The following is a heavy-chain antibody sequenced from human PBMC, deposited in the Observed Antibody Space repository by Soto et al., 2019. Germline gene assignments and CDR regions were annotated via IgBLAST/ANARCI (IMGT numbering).Heavy chain of an antibody. CDR1: GYTFTSYG. CDR3: LLVSNPVVPAAIDAFDI. Sequence: GASVKVSCKASGYTFTSYGISWVRQAPGQGLEWMGWISAYNGNTNYAQKLQGRVTMTTDTSTSTAYMELRSLRSDDTAVYYCLLVSNPVVPAAIDAFDIWGQGTMVTVSS. D-gene: IGHD2-2*01. CDR2: ISAYNGNT. V-gene: IGHV1-18*01. J-gene: IGHJ3*02.